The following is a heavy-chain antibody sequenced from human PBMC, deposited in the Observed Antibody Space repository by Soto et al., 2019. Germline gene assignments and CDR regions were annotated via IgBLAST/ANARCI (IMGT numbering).Heavy chain of an antibody. J-gene: IGHJ6*02. Sequence: GGSLRLSCAASGFTFSSYAMHWVRQAPGKGLEWVAVISYDGSNKYYADSVKGRFTISRDNSKNTLYLQMNSLRAEDTAVYYCARDGGYCSSTSCYGFYYYYGMDVWGQGTTVTVSS. CDR2: ISYDGSNK. V-gene: IGHV3-30-3*01. CDR1: GFTFSSYA. CDR3: ARDGGYCSSTSCYGFYYYYGMDV. D-gene: IGHD2-2*01.